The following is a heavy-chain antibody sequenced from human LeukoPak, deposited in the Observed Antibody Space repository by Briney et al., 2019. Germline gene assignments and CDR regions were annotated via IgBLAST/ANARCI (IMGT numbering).Heavy chain of an antibody. CDR3: ASHILGYSSSWLGY. CDR1: GFTFSSYW. Sequence: GGSLRLSCAASGFTFSSYWMHWVRQAPGKGLVWVSRINTDGSNERYADSVKGRFTISRDNAKNTLYLQMNSLSAEDTAVYYCASHILGYSSSWLGYWGQGTLVTVSS. D-gene: IGHD6-13*01. V-gene: IGHV3-74*01. J-gene: IGHJ4*02. CDR2: INTDGSNE.